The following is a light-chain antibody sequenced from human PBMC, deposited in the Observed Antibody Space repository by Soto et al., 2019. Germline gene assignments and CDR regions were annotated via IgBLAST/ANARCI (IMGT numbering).Light chain of an antibody. CDR3: TSYTSSSTLDV. CDR2: EVS. V-gene: IGLV2-14*01. J-gene: IGLJ1*01. CDR1: SSDVGGYNY. Sequence: QSALTQPASVSGSPGQSITISCTGTSSDVGGYNYVSWYQQHPGKAPKLMIYEVSNRPSGVSNRFSGSKSGHTASLTISGPQSEDEADYFCTSYTSSSTLDVFGTGTKLTVL.